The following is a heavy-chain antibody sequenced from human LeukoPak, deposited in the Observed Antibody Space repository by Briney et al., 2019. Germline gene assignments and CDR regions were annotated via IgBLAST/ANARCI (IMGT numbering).Heavy chain of an antibody. D-gene: IGHD2-8*01. V-gene: IGHV1-18*01. CDR1: GYTFTTYG. Sequence: ASVKVSFKAYGYTFTTYGINWVRQAPGQGLEWMGWISAYNGHTNYAQKLQGRVTMTTDTSTSTAYMELRSLRSDDTALYYCARDSIVLMVYPMPNWFDPWGQGTLVTVSS. CDR2: ISAYNGHT. CDR3: ARDSIVLMVYPMPNWFDP. J-gene: IGHJ5*02.